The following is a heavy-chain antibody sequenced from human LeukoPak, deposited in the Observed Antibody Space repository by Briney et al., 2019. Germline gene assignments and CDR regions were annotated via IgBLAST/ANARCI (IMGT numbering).Heavy chain of an antibody. CDR3: ARDMITFGGVRGLLDY. J-gene: IGHJ4*02. D-gene: IGHD3-16*01. CDR2: IKQDGSEK. CDR1: GFTFSTYT. Sequence: PGGSLRLSCAASGFTFSTYTMNWVRQAPGKGLEWVANIKQDGSEKYYVDSVKGRFTISRDNAKNSLYLQMNSLRAEDTAVYYCARDMITFGGVRGLLDYWGQGTLVTVSS. V-gene: IGHV3-7*01.